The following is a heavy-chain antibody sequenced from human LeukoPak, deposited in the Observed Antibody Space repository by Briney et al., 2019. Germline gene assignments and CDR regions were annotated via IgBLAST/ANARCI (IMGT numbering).Heavy chain of an antibody. Sequence: SETLSLTCTVSGGSISSYYWSWIRQPPGKGLEWIGYIYYSGSTNYNPSLKSRVTISVDTSKNQFSLKLSSVAAADTAVYYCARAAREVLRFLECLSTAAFDIWGQGTMVTVSS. CDR1: GGSISSYY. D-gene: IGHD3-3*01. CDR3: ARAAREVLRFLECLSTAAFDI. CDR2: IYYSGST. J-gene: IGHJ3*02. V-gene: IGHV4-59*01.